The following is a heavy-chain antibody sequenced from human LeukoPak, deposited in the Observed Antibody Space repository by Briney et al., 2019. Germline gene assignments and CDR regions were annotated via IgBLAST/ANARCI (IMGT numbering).Heavy chain of an antibody. J-gene: IGHJ3*01. V-gene: IGHV3-23*01. Sequence: GGSLRLSCAASRFTFSFYAMSWVRQAPGKGLGWVSTISGSAGSTYYADSVKGRFTISRDISENTLYLQMNSLGVEDTALYYCAKGRSYSSTPDAFDVWGQGTMVTISS. D-gene: IGHD6-13*01. CDR3: AKGRSYSSTPDAFDV. CDR1: RFTFSFYA. CDR2: ISGSAGST.